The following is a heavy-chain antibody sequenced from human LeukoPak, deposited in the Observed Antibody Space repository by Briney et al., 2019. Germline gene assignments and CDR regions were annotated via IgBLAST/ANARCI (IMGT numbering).Heavy chain of an antibody. CDR1: GFTFPIYW. V-gene: IGHV3-74*01. CDR3: TRPQHGDLYAFDI. CDR2: VNGDGSTT. J-gene: IGHJ3*02. D-gene: IGHD3-16*01. Sequence: GGSLRLSCAASGFTFPIYWMHWVRQAPGKGLVWVSRVNGDGSTTTYADSVKGRFTISRDNAKNTVYLQMDGLRAEDTAVYYCTRPQHGDLYAFDIWGQGTMVTVSS.